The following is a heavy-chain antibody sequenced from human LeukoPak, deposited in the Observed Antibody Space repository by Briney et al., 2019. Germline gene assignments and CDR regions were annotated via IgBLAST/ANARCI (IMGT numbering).Heavy chain of an antibody. Sequence: SETLSLTCTVSGGSISSSNYYWSWIRQPPGKGLEWIGEINHSGSTNYNPSLKSRVTISVDTSKNQFSLKLSSVTAADTAVYYCARQDDSSGYYYYYYTDVWGKGTTVTISS. J-gene: IGHJ6*03. CDR1: GGSISSSNYY. CDR2: INHSGST. D-gene: IGHD3-22*01. CDR3: ARQDDSSGYYYYYYTDV. V-gene: IGHV4-39*01.